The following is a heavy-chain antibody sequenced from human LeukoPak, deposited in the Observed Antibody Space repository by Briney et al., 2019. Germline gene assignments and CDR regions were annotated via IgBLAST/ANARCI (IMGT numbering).Heavy chain of an antibody. J-gene: IGHJ5*02. Sequence: PGGSLRLSCAASGFTFSSYGMHWVRQAPGKGLEWVAVISYDGSNKYYADSVKGRFTISRDNSKNTLYLQMNSLRAADTAVYYCAKDSPNCSGGSCYIGWFDPWGQGTLVTVSS. D-gene: IGHD2-15*01. V-gene: IGHV3-30*18. CDR3: AKDSPNCSGGSCYIGWFDP. CDR1: GFTFSSYG. CDR2: ISYDGSNK.